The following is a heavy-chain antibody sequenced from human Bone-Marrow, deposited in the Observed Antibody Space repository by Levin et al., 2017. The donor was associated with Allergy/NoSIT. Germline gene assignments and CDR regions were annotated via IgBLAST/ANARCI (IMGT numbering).Heavy chain of an antibody. CDR2: ISSSSSTI. V-gene: IGHV3-48*01. D-gene: IGHD5-12*01. J-gene: IGHJ4*02. CDR3: ARDRSCEFGVVATSQYFDY. Sequence: GESLKISCAASGFTFSSYSMNWVRQAPGKGLEWVSYISSSSSTIYYADSVKGRFTISRDNAKNSLYLQMNSLRAEDTAVYYCARDRSCEFGVVATSQYFDYWGQGTLVTVSS. CDR1: GFTFSSYS.